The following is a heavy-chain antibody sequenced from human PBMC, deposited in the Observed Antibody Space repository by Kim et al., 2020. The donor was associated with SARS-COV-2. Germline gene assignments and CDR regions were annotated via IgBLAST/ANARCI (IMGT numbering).Heavy chain of an antibody. CDR2: IYYSGST. V-gene: IGHV4-59*13. CDR1: GGSISSYY. Sequence: SETLSLTCTVSGGSISSYYWSWIRQPPGKGLEWIGYIYYSGSTNYNPSLKSRVTISVDTSKNQFSLKLSSVTAADTAVYYCASYGSGNYFDYWGQGTLVTVSS. J-gene: IGHJ4*02. CDR3: ASYGSGNYFDY. D-gene: IGHD3-10*01.